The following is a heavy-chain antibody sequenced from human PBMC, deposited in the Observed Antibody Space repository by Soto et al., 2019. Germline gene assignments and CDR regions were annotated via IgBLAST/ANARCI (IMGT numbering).Heavy chain of an antibody. J-gene: IGHJ3*02. V-gene: IGHV1-46*01. CDR2: INPSGGST. Sequence: ASVKVSCKASGYTFTSYYMHWVRQAPGQGLEWMGIINPSGGSTSYAQKFQGRVTMTRDTSTSTVYVELSSLRSEDTAVYYCARASDSSGYYYVGRAFDIWGQGTMVTVSS. CDR1: GYTFTSYY. CDR3: ARASDSSGYYYVGRAFDI. D-gene: IGHD3-22*01.